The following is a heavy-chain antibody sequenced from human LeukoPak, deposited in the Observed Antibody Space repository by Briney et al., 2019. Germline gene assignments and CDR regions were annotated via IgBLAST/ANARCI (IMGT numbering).Heavy chain of an antibody. V-gene: IGHV3-21*01. Sequence: GGSLRLSCAASGFTFSSYSMNWVRQAPGKGLEWVSSISSSTSYIYYPHSPKGRFTLSRDNAKTSLYLQMNSLRAEDTAVYYCARVNRRDGYKILSPRTLDYWGQGTLVTVSS. CDR3: ARVNRRDGYKILSPRTLDY. CDR1: GFTFSSYS. J-gene: IGHJ4*02. CDR2: ISSSTSYI. D-gene: IGHD5-24*01.